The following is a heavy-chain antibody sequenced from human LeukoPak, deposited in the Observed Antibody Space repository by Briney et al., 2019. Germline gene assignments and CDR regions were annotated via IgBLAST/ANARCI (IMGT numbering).Heavy chain of an antibody. CDR2: IYYSGST. Sequence: PSETLSLTCTVSGGSISSYYWSWIRQPPGKGLEWIGYIYYSGSTNYNPSLKSRVTISVDTSKNQFSLKLSSVTAADTAVYYCARDPLNSSSWYGDAFDIWGQGTMVTVSS. CDR3: ARDPLNSSSWYGDAFDI. CDR1: GGSISSYY. D-gene: IGHD6-13*01. V-gene: IGHV4-59*12. J-gene: IGHJ3*02.